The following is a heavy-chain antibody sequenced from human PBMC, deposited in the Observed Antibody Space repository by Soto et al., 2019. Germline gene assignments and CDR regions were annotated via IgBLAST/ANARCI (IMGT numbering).Heavy chain of an antibody. D-gene: IGHD2-21*02. J-gene: IGHJ6*02. Sequence: PSETLSLTCTVSGGSISSYYWSWIRQPAGKGLEWIGRIYTSGSTNYNPSLKSRVTMSVDTSKNQFSLKLSSVTAAATAVYFCARDSPKYCGGDWYQYYYCYCGMDVWSQGTTVSVSS. CDR1: GGSISSYY. V-gene: IGHV4-4*07. CDR2: IYTSGST. CDR3: ARDSPKYCGGDWYQYYYCYCGMDV.